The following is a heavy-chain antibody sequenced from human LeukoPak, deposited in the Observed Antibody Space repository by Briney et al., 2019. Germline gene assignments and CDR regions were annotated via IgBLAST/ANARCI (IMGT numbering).Heavy chain of an antibody. D-gene: IGHD6-19*01. CDR1: GYTFTGYY. CDR3: ARADEWLVLFDY. J-gene: IGHJ4*02. Sequence: GASVKVSCKASGYTFTGYYMHWVRQAPGQGLEWMGRINPNSGGTNYAQKFQGGVTMTRDTSISTAYMELSRLRSDDTAVYYRARADEWLVLFDYWGQGTLVTVSS. V-gene: IGHV1-2*06. CDR2: INPNSGGT.